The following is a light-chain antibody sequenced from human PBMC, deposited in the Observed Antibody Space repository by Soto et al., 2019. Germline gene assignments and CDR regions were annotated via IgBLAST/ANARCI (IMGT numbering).Light chain of an antibody. CDR3: SSHAGINNVV. CDR2: EVT. J-gene: IGLJ2*01. CDR1: SSDVGGYNY. V-gene: IGLV2-8*01. Sequence: QSVLTQPPSASGSPGQSVTISCTGTSSDVGGYNYVSWYQQHPGKAPKLMIYEVTKRPSGVPDRFSGSKSGNTASLTVSGLQAEDEADYYCSSHAGINNVVFGGGTKVTGL.